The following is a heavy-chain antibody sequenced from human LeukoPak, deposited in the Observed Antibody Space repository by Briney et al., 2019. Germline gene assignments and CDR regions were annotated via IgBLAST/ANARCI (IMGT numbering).Heavy chain of an antibody. Sequence: ASVKVSCKASGYTFTSYGISWVQQAPGQGLEWMGWISAYNGNTNYAQKLQGRVTMTTDTSTSTAYMELRSLRSDDTAVYYCARDVNTAMVDYYYYYMDVWGKGTTVTVS. CDR2: ISAYNGNT. J-gene: IGHJ6*03. D-gene: IGHD5-18*01. V-gene: IGHV1-18*01. CDR1: GYTFTSYG. CDR3: ARDVNTAMVDYYYYYMDV.